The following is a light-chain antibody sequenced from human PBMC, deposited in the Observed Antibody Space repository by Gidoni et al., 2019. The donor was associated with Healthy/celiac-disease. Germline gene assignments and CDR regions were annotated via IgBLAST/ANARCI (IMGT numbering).Light chain of an antibody. Sequence: EILLTQSPATLSLSPGERATLSCRASQSVSSYLAWYQQKPGKAPRLLIYDASNRETGIPARFSGSGSGTDFTLTISSLEPEDFAVYYCQQRSNWPPWTFGQGTKVEIK. CDR1: QSVSSY. V-gene: IGKV3-11*01. J-gene: IGKJ1*01. CDR2: DAS. CDR3: QQRSNWPPWT.